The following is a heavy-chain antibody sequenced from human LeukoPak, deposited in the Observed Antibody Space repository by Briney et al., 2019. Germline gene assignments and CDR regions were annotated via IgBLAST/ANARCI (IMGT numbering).Heavy chain of an antibody. Sequence: GESLKISCKGSEYSFTTYWIGWVRQMPGKGLEYMGITNPAKSDTRYSPSFQGQISISVDKSTNTAYLQWSSLKASDTAMYYCARSRVLRYFDWPYFDYWGQGTLVTVSS. CDR1: EYSFTTYW. CDR2: TNPAKSDT. D-gene: IGHD3-9*01. J-gene: IGHJ4*02. V-gene: IGHV5-51*03. CDR3: ARSRVLRYFDWPYFDY.